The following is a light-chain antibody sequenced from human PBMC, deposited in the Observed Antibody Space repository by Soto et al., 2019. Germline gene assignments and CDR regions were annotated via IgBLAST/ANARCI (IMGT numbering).Light chain of an antibody. J-gene: IGKJ5*01. Sequence: DIKMTQSPASLSPYVGDRVTITCRASQGISNHLAWYQQKPGKLPKLLIYAAAIFQSGGPSRFSGSGSGTDLALTISCLQPEYYATYYCQQYYNYPPITFGQGTRLEIK. CDR2: AAA. CDR1: QGISNH. CDR3: QQYYNYPPIT. V-gene: IGKV1-27*01.